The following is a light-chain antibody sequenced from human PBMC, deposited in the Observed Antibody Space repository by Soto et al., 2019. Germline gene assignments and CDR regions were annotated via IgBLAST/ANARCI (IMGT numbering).Light chain of an antibody. CDR3: CSYAGSYTLV. CDR1: SSDVGGYHY. V-gene: IGLV2-11*01. J-gene: IGLJ2*01. CDR2: DVN. Sequence: QSALTQPRSVSGSPGQSVTRSCTGTSSDVGGYHYVSWYQHHPGKAPKIILYDVNNRPSGVPDRFSGSKSGNTASLTISGLQTEDEADYYCCSYAGSYTLVFGGGTKLTVL.